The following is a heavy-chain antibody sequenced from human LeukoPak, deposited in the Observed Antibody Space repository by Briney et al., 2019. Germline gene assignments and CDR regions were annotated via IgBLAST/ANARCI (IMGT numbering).Heavy chain of an antibody. J-gene: IGHJ3*02. V-gene: IGHV3-74*01. D-gene: IGHD4-23*01. Sequence: GGSLRLSCAASGITFRSSWMHWVRQAPGKGLVWVSRINTDGSGTIYADSVKGRFTISRDNAKNTLYLQMNSLRVEDTAVYYCASFTNSAAFDIWGQGTMVTVSS. CDR1: GITFRSSW. CDR3: ASFTNSAAFDI. CDR2: INTDGSGT.